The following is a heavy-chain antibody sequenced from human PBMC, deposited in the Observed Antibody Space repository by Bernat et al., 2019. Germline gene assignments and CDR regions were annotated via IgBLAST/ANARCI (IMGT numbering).Heavy chain of an antibody. CDR2: ISGPVGTT. J-gene: IGHJ6*02. D-gene: IGHD1-14*01. CDR3: IKGRGGTPGQGGQSYGMDV. CDR1: GFTFSNYA. V-gene: IGHV3-23*01. Sequence: DVQLLESGGDLVQPGGSLRLSCAASGFTFSNYAMSWVRQAPGEGLEWVSTISGPVGTTYYADSAQGRFTISRDNSMNTLYLQMNSLRAEDTAVYYCIKGRGGTPGQGGQSYGMDVWGQGTTVTVSS.